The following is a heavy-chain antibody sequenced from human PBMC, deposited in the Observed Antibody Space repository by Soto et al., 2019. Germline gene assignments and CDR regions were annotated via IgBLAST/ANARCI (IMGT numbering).Heavy chain of an antibody. J-gene: IGHJ4*02. CDR2: ISSSSSYI. CDR1: GFTFSSYS. CDR3: ATRRYFDWLLPFDC. D-gene: IGHD3-9*01. V-gene: IGHV3-21*01. Sequence: EVQLVESGGGLVKPGGSLRLSCAASGFTFSSYSMNWVRQAPGKGLEWVSSISSSSSYIYYADSVKGRFTISRDNAKNSLYLQMNGLRAEDTAVYYCATRRYFDWLLPFDCWGQGTLVTVSS.